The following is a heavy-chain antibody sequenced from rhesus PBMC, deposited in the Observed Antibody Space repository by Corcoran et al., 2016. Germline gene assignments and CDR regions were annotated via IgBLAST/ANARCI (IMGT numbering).Heavy chain of an antibody. Sequence: QLQLQESGPGLVKPSETLSVTCAVSGGSISSSYWSWIRQAPGKGLEWIGYIYGSGSSTNYNPSLKSRVSRSLDTSKNQLSRKLSSVTAADTAVYYCARTGSWNAPNYWGQGVLVTVSS. CDR1: GGSISSSY. CDR2: IYGSGSST. V-gene: IGHV4-169*01. D-gene: IGHD6-25*01. J-gene: IGHJ4*01. CDR3: ARTGSWNAPNY.